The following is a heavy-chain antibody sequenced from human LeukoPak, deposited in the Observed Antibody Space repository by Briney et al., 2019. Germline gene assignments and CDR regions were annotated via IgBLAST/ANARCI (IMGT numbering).Heavy chain of an antibody. D-gene: IGHD6-6*01. CDR3: ARVAAPDLYYYYGMDV. CDR1: GFTFSSYA. V-gene: IGHV3-30*04. J-gene: IGHJ6*02. Sequence: GRSLRLSCAASGFTFSSYAMHWVRQAPGKGLEWVAVISYDGSNKYYADSVKGRFTISRDNAKNSLYLQMNSLRAEDTAVYYCARVAAPDLYYYYGMDVWGQGTTVTVSS. CDR2: ISYDGSNK.